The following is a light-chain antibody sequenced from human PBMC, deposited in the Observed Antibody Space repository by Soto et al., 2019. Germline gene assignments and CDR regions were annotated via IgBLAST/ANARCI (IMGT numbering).Light chain of an antibody. J-gene: IGLJ2*01. CDR1: NIGSKS. CDR2: DDS. CDR3: QVWDSSSEHVV. V-gene: IGLV3-21*02. Sequence: SYELTQPPSVSVAPGQTARITCGGKNIGSKSVHWYQQKPGQAPVLVVYDDSDRPSGIPERFSGSNSGNTATLTISRVEAGDEADYYCQVWDSSSEHVVFGGGTQLTVL.